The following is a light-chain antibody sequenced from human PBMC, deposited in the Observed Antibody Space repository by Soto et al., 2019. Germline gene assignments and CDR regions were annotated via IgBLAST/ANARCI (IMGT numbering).Light chain of an antibody. CDR1: QSVSSY. Sequence: EIVLTQSPATLSLSPGERATLSCRASQSVSSYLAWHQQKPGQAPRLLIYDASNRATGIPARFSGSGSGTDFTLPISSLEAEDFAVYYCQQRSNWPITFGQGTRLEIK. CDR2: DAS. V-gene: IGKV3-11*01. J-gene: IGKJ5*01. CDR3: QQRSNWPIT.